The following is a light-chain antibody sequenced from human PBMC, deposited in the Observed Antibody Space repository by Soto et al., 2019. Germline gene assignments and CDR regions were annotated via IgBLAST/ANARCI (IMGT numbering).Light chain of an antibody. CDR2: DVN. CDR1: SSDIGAYNF. CDR3: TSWTTSTTMI. Sequence: QSVLTQPASVSGSPGQSITISCTGTSSDIGAYNFVSWYQQHPGKAPKLVLYDVNIRPSGVSNRFSVSKSGNTASLTISGLQAEDEADYYCTSWTTSTTMIFGGGTKLTVL. V-gene: IGLV2-14*03. J-gene: IGLJ2*01.